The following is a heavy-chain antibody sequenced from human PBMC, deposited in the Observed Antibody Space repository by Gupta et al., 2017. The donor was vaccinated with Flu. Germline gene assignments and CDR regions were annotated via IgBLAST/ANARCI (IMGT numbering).Heavy chain of an antibody. CDR1: GCNFRNYY. V-gene: IGHV3-21*01. CDR3: AEGWDISHAFDI. Sequence: EVQLVESGGGLAKPGGSLRLSGAASGCNFRNYYLHWVRQAPGKGLELVSSISSSSSYIYYADSVKGRFTISRDNAKNSLYLQMNSLRAADTAVYYCAEGWDISHAFDIWGQGTMVTVSS. D-gene: IGHD2-15*01. J-gene: IGHJ3*02. CDR2: ISSSSSYI.